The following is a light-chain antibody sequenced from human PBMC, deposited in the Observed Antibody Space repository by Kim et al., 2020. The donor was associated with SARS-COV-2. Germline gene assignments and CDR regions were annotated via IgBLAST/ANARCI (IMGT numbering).Light chain of an antibody. CDR3: NSYSGGSTLV. CDR2: AVT. CDR1: SSDVGAYNY. J-gene: IGLJ1*01. Sequence: QSALTQPASVSASPGQSITISCTGTSSDVGAYNYVSWYRQHPGKAPRLMIYAVTKRPSGISNRFSGSKSGTTASLTISGLQAEDEADYYCNSYSGGSTLVFGTGTKVTVL. V-gene: IGLV2-14*01.